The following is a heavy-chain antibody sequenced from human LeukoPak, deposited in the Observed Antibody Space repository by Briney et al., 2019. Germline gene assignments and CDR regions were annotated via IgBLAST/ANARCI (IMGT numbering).Heavy chain of an antibody. V-gene: IGHV3-21*01. CDR3: AARAGLDAFDI. J-gene: IGHJ3*02. CDR1: GFTFSSYS. D-gene: IGHD6-13*01. Sequence: GGSLRLSCAASGFTFSSYSMNWVRQAPGKGLEWVSSISSSSSYIYCADSVKGRFTISRDNAKNSLYLQMNSLRAEDTAVYYCAARAGLDAFDIWGQGTMVTVSS. CDR2: ISSSSSYI.